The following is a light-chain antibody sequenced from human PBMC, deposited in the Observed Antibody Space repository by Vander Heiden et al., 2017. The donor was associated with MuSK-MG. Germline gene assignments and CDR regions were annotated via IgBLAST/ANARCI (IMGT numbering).Light chain of an antibody. J-gene: IGLJ1*01. CDR2: DVS. Sequence: QSALTQPRPVSGSPGQSVTISCTGTSSDVGGYNYVSWYQQHPGKAPKLMIYDVSKRPSGVPDRFSGSKSGNTASLTISGLQAEDEADYYCCSYAGSYPYVFGTGTKVTVL. V-gene: IGLV2-11*01. CDR1: SSDVGGYNY. CDR3: CSYAGSYPYV.